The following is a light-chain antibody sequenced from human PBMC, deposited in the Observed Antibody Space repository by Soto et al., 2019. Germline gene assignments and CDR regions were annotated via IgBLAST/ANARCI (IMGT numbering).Light chain of an antibody. V-gene: IGKV3-11*01. CDR2: DAS. Sequence: EIVLTQSPATLSLSPGERATLSCRASQSVSSYLAWYQQKPGQAPRLLIYDASNRATGIPARFSGSGSGTDFTLTISSLEPEDFSFYYCQQRSNWPPRITFGPGTKVDIK. CDR3: QQRSNWPPRIT. CDR1: QSVSSY. J-gene: IGKJ3*01.